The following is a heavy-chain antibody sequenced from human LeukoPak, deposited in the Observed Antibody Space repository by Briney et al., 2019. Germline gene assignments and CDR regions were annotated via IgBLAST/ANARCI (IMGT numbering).Heavy chain of an antibody. CDR2: ISYDGSNK. CDR1: GFTFSSHA. V-gene: IGHV3-30*04. J-gene: IGHJ6*02. CDR3: ARDRYYCSSTSCYTILGSYYYYGMDV. Sequence: GGSLRLSCAASGFTFSSHAMHWVRQAPGKGLEWVAVISYDGSNKYYADSVKGRFTISRDNSKNTLYLKMNSLRAEDTAVYYCARDRYYCSSTSCYTILGSYYYYGMDVWGQGTTVTVSS. D-gene: IGHD2-2*02.